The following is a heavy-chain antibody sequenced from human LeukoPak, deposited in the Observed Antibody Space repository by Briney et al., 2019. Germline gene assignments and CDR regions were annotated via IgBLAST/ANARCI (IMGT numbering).Heavy chain of an antibody. CDR3: ARAPVDTAMALDY. Sequence: SVKVSCXASGGTFSSYAISWVRQAPGQGLEWMGGIIPIFGTANYAQKFQGRVTITADESTSTAYMELSSLRSEDTAVYYCARAPVDTAMALDYWGQGTLVTVSS. D-gene: IGHD5-18*01. J-gene: IGHJ4*02. CDR1: GGTFSSYA. V-gene: IGHV1-69*13. CDR2: IIPIFGTA.